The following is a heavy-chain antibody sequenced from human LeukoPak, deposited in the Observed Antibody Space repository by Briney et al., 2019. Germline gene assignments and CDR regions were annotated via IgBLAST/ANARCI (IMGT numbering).Heavy chain of an antibody. J-gene: IGHJ4*02. CDR2: ISSNSDNT. V-gene: IGHV1-18*01. Sequence: ASVKVSYKATGYTFTSYGISWVRQAPGQGLEWMGWISSNSDNTNYAQKLQSRVTMTTDTSTSTAYMELRSLRSDDTALYFCARDWGSIKVLADYWGQGPPVTVSS. CDR1: GYTFTSYG. D-gene: IGHD7-27*01. CDR3: ARDWGSIKVLADY.